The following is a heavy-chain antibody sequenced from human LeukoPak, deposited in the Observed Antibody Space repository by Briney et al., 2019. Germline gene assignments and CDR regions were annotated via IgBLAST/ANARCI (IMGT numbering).Heavy chain of an antibody. J-gene: IGHJ4*02. V-gene: IGHV4-39*07. D-gene: IGHD3-16*02. CDR2: ISNSGST. CDR3: ARVRDYVWGSYRLPLPTPFDY. CDR1: GGSISSSSHY. Sequence: SETLSLTCTVSGGSISSSSHYWGWIRQPPGRGLEWIGSISNSGSTYYNPSLKSRVTISVDTSNNQFSLKLSSVTAADTAVYYCARVRDYVWGSYRLPLPTPFDYWGQGTLVTVSS.